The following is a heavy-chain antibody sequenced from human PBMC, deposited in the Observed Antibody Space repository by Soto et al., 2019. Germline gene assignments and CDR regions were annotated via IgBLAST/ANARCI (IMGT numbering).Heavy chain of an antibody. CDR1: GFTFSSYG. D-gene: IGHD2-21*02. CDR2: IWYDGSNK. Sequence: QVQLLESGGGVVQPGRSLRLSCAASGFTFSSYGMHWVRQAPGNGLEWVAVIWYDGSNKYYADSVKGRFTFSRDNSKNTLYRQMNSRRAEDTAVYYCARGVVVAAIADYYYGMDVWGQGTTVTVSS. CDR3: ARGVVVAAIADYYYGMDV. V-gene: IGHV3-33*01. J-gene: IGHJ6*02.